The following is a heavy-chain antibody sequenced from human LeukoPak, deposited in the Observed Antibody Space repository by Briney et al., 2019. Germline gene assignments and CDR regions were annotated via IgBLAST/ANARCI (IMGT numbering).Heavy chain of an antibody. D-gene: IGHD1-26*01. V-gene: IGHV4-59*01. J-gene: IGHJ4*02. CDR2: IYYSGST. CDR3: ARVETYIGGTYYLDY. Sequence: SETLSLTCTVSGGSISSYYWSWIRQPPGKGLEWIGYIYYSGSTNYNPSLKSRVTISVDTSKNQFSLKLSSVTAADTAVYYCARVETYIGGTYYLDYWGQGTLVTVSS. CDR1: GGSISSYY.